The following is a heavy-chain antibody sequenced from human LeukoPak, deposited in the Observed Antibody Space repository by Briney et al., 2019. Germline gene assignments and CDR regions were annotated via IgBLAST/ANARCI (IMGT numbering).Heavy chain of an antibody. J-gene: IGHJ6*03. CDR3: ARGSIQYVGPSYMDV. CDR1: GYTFTIYD. D-gene: IGHD2-15*01. Sequence: ASVKVSCKASGYTFTIYDINWVRQATGQGLEWMGWMNPNSGNTGYAQRFQGRVTFTRNTSISTAYMGLSSLRSEDTAVYYCARGSIQYVGPSYMDVWGKGTTVTVSS. V-gene: IGHV1-8*03. CDR2: MNPNSGNT.